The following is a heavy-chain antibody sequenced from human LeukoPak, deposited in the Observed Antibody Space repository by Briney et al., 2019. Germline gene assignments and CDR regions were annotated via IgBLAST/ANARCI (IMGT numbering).Heavy chain of an antibody. Sequence: GGSLRLSCAASGFTFSSYSMNWVRQAPGKGLEWVANIKPDGSEKWYVDSVKGRFTISRDNGKNSLNLQLNSLRAEDTAVYYCARDFSAFDIWGQGTMVTVSS. CDR3: ARDFSAFDI. J-gene: IGHJ3*02. CDR1: GFTFSSYS. CDR2: IKPDGSEK. V-gene: IGHV3-7*05. D-gene: IGHD3-3*01.